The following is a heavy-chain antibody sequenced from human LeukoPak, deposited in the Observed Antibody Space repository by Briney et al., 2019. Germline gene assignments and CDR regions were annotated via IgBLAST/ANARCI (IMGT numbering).Heavy chain of an antibody. V-gene: IGHV3-20*04. CDR2: INWNGGST. CDR3: AKTGTTFLGEVDY. CDR1: GFTFSSYS. J-gene: IGHJ4*02. D-gene: IGHD1-1*01. Sequence: GGSLRLSCAASGFTFSSYSMNWVRQAPGKGLEWVSGINWNGGSTGYADSVKGRFTISRDNAKNSLYLQMNSLRAEDTALYYCAKTGTTFLGEVDYWGQGTLVTVSS.